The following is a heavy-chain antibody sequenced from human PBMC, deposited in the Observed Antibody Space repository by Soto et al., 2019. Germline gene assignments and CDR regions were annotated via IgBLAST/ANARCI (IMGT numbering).Heavy chain of an antibody. Sequence: SETLSLTCTVSGGSISSGGYYWSWIRQHPGKGLEWIGYIYYSGSTYYNPSLKSRVTISVDTSKNQFSLKLSSVTAADTAVYYCAREALGVVAARDAFDIWGQGTMVTVSS. CDR1: GGSISSGGYY. D-gene: IGHD2-15*01. V-gene: IGHV4-31*03. J-gene: IGHJ3*02. CDR2: IYYSGST. CDR3: AREALGVVAARDAFDI.